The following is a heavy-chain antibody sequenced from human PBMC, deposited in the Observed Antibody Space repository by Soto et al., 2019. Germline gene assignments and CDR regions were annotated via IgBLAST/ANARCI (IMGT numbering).Heavy chain of an antibody. Sequence: GSLRLSCAASGFTFSSYEMNWVRQAPGKGLEWVSYISSSGSTIYYADSVKGRFTISRDNAKNSLYLQMNSLRAEDTAVYYCARPGLLLRFLEWLSPTGYYGMDVWGQGTTVTVSS. J-gene: IGHJ6*02. CDR1: GFTFSSYE. CDR3: ARPGLLLRFLEWLSPTGYYGMDV. D-gene: IGHD3-3*01. CDR2: ISSSGSTI. V-gene: IGHV3-48*03.